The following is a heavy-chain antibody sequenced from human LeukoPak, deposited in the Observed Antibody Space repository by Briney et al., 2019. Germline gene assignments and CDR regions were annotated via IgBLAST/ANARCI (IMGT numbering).Heavy chain of an antibody. V-gene: IGHV3-74*01. Sequence: GGSLRLSCTASGFTFRNYWMHWVRQAPGKGLVWVSRIKTDGSSTNYADSVKGRFTISRDNAKNTLYLQMNSLRADDTAVYYCARYNYGMDVWGQGTTVTVS. J-gene: IGHJ6*02. CDR1: GFTFRNYW. CDR3: ARYNYGMDV. D-gene: IGHD1-14*01. CDR2: IKTDGSST.